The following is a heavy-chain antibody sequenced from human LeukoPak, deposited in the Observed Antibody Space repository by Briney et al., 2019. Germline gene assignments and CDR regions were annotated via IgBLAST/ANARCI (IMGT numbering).Heavy chain of an antibody. Sequence: PSETLSLTCTVSGGSISSSSYYWGWIRQPPGKGLVWNGSNYYSGSTYYNPSLKSRVTISVDTSKNQFSLKLSSVTAADTAVYYCARGSDYYGSGSYPFLFWGQGTLVTVSS. V-gene: IGHV4-39*07. J-gene: IGHJ4*02. CDR1: GGSISSSSYY. D-gene: IGHD3-10*01. CDR2: NYYSGST. CDR3: ARGSDYYGSGSYPFLF.